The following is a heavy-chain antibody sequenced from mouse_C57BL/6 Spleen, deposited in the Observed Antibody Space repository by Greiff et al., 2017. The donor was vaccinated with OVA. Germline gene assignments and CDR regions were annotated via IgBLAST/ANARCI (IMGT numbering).Heavy chain of an antibody. Sequence: VQLQQSGAELVKPGASVKLSCKASGYTFTSYWMHWVKQRPGQGLEWIGMIHPNSGSTNYNEKFKSKATLTVDKSSSTAYMQLSSLTSEDSAVYYCARSPSTMITPYYFDYWGQGTTLTVSS. CDR2: IHPNSGST. D-gene: IGHD2-4*01. J-gene: IGHJ2*01. V-gene: IGHV1-64*01. CDR3: ARSPSTMITPYYFDY. CDR1: GYTFTSYW.